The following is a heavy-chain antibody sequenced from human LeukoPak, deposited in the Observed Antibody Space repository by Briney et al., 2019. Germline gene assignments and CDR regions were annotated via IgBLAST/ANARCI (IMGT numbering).Heavy chain of an antibody. Sequence: SETLSLTCTVSGGSISSYYWSWIRQPPGKGLEWIGYIDYSGSANYSPSLKSRVTISVDTSKSQFSLRLSSVTAADTALYYCARAGGGYSYDYWGQGTLVTVSS. CDR3: ARAGGGYSYDY. CDR2: IDYSGSA. J-gene: IGHJ4*02. CDR1: GGSISSYY. D-gene: IGHD5-18*01. V-gene: IGHV4-59*01.